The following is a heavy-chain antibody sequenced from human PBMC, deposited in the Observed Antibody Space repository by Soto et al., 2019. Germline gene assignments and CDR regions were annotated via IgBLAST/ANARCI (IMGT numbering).Heavy chain of an antibody. D-gene: IGHD3-22*01. Sequence: GGSLRLSCAASGFTFSSYGMNWVRQAPGKGLEWVAVISYDGSNKYYADSVKGRFTISRDNSKNTLYLQMNSLRAEDTAVYYCAKDGVVVITSLCYFDYWGQGTLVTVSS. V-gene: IGHV3-30*18. CDR1: GFTFSSYG. CDR2: ISYDGSNK. J-gene: IGHJ4*02. CDR3: AKDGVVVITSLCYFDY.